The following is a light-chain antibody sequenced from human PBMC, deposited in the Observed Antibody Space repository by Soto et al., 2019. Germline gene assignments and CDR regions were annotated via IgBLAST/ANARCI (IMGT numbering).Light chain of an antibody. Sequence: EIVLTQSPGTLSLSPGERATLSCRASQSVSSAHLAWYRQKVGQAPRLLIYGASNRATGIPDRFSGSGSGTDFTLTISRLEPEDFAMHYSHRYGDSPHTSGQRTKLDIK. V-gene: IGKV3-20*01. CDR1: QSVSSAH. J-gene: IGKJ1*01. CDR3: HRYGDSPHT. CDR2: GAS.